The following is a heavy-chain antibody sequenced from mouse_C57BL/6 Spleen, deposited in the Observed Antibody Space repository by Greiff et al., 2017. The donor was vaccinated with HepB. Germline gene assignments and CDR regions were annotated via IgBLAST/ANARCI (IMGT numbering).Heavy chain of an antibody. CDR1: GFNIKDYY. J-gene: IGHJ3*01. V-gene: IGHV14-2*01. D-gene: IGHD2-3*01. CDR3: ARAPIYDGYSAWFAY. CDR2: IDPEDGET. Sequence: EVQRVESGAELVKPGASVKLSCTASGFNIKDYYMHWVKQRTEQGLEWIGRIDPEDGETKYAPKFQGKATITADTSSNTAYLQLSSLTSEDTAVYYCARAPIYDGYSAWFAYWGQGTLVTVSA.